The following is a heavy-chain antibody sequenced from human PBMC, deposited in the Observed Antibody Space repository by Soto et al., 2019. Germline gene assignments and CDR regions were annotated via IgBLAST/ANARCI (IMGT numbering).Heavy chain of an antibody. D-gene: IGHD5-12*01. J-gene: IGHJ4*02. Sequence: GGSLRLSCAASGFTFDDYAMHWVRQAPGKGLEWVSGISWNSGSIGYADSLKGRFTISRDNAKNSLYLQMNSLRAEDTALYYCAKDIIRSLEGATMFDYWGQGTLVTVSS. V-gene: IGHV3-9*01. CDR3: AKDIIRSLEGATMFDY. CDR1: GFTFDDYA. CDR2: ISWNSGSI.